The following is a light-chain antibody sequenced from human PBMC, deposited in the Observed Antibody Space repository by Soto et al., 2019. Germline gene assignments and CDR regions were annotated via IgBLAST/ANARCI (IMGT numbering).Light chain of an antibody. Sequence: AIQLTQSPSSLSASVGDRVTITCRASQGISSALAWYQQKPGKAPKLLIYDASSLESGVPSRFSGSGSGTDFTLTIRILQPEDFATYYCQQFNSYPPLTFGGGTKVEIK. V-gene: IGKV1-13*02. CDR3: QQFNSYPPLT. CDR2: DAS. CDR1: QGISSA. J-gene: IGKJ4*01.